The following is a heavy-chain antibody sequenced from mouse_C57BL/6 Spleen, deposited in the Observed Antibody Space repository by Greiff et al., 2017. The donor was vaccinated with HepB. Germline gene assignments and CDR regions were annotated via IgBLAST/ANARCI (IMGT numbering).Heavy chain of an antibody. CDR2: INPSNGGT. Sequence: QVQLQQPGTELVKPGASVKLSCKASGYTFTSYWMHWVKQRPGQGLEWIGNINPSNGGTNYNEKFKSKATLTVDKSSSTAYMQLSSLTSEDSAVYYCARGGYGSSYGYYAMDYWGQGTSVTVSS. V-gene: IGHV1-53*01. CDR3: ARGGYGSSYGYYAMDY. D-gene: IGHD1-1*01. J-gene: IGHJ4*01. CDR1: GYTFTSYW.